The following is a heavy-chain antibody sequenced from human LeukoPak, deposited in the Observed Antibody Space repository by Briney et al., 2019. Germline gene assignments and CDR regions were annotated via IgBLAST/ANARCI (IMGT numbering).Heavy chain of an antibody. J-gene: IGHJ4*02. CDR3: ARDKGRGYFDY. V-gene: IGHV1-2*02. CDR1: GYTFTGYY. Sequence: ASVKVSCKASGYTFTGYYMHWVRQAPGQGLEWMGWINPNSGGTNYAQKFQGRVTMTRDTSISTAYMELSSLRSEDTAVYYCARDKGRGYFDYWGQGTLVTVSS. CDR2: INPNSGGT.